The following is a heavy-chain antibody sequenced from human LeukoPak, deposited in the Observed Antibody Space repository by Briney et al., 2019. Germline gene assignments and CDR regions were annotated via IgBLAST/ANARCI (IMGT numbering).Heavy chain of an antibody. Sequence: SETLSLTCTVSGYSISSGYYWGWIRQPPGKGLEWIGSVYHGGNSYYDPSLKSRVTISVGTSKNQFSLKLSSVTAADTAVYYCAKGYCSSTSCPADYWGQGILVTVSS. D-gene: IGHD2-2*01. CDR2: VYHGGNS. V-gene: IGHV4-38-2*02. CDR1: GYSISSGYY. CDR3: AKGYCSSTSCPADY. J-gene: IGHJ4*02.